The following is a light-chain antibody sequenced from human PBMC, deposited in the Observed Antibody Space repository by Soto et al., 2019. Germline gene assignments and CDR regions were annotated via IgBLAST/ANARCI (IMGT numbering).Light chain of an antibody. J-gene: IGKJ4*01. CDR3: QQYNNWPSLT. Sequence: EIEMTQSPATLSVSPGERATLSCRASQSVSSNLAWYQQKPGQAPRHLIYGASTRATGIPARFSGSGSWTEVSLTISSLQSEDFAVYYCQQYNNWPSLTFGGGTKVEIK. CDR2: GAS. CDR1: QSVSSN. V-gene: IGKV3-15*01.